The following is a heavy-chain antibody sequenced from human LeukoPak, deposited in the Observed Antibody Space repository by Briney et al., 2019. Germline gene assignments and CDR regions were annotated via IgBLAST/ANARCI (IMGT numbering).Heavy chain of an antibody. V-gene: IGHV4-39*01. J-gene: IGHJ4*02. CDR2: IYYSGST. D-gene: IGHD3-16*01. Sequence: PSETLSLTCTVSGGSISSSSYYWGWIRQPPGKGLEWIGSIYYSGSTYYNPSLKSRVTISVDTPKNQFSLKLSSVTAADTAVYYCASPRGEQAKFDYWGQGTLVTVSS. CDR3: ASPRGEQAKFDY. CDR1: GGSISSSSYY.